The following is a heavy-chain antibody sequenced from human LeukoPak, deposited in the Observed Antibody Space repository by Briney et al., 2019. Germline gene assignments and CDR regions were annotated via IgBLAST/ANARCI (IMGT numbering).Heavy chain of an antibody. CDR1: GGSISSHY. CDR2: IYYSGTV. J-gene: IGHJ5*02. D-gene: IGHD5-24*01. V-gene: IGHV4-59*11. CDR3: ARGDDDKSTYFDP. Sequence: NPSETLSFTCTVSGGSISSHYWNWIRQPPGKGLEWIGYIYYSGTVNYNPSLKSRVTISVDTSKNQFSLKLSSVTAADTAVYYCARGDDDKSTYFDPWGQGTLVHLS.